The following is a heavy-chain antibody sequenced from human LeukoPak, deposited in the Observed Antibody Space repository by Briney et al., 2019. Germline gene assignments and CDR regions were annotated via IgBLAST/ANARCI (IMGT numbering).Heavy chain of an antibody. D-gene: IGHD2-2*01. CDR2: ISAYNGNT. CDR1: GYTFTSYG. V-gene: IGHV1-18*01. CDR3: ARDEYCSSTSCYLHAFDI. Sequence: ASVKVSCKASGYTFTSYGISWVRQAPGQGLEWMGWISAYNGNTNYAQKVQGRVTMTRDTSTSTVYMELSSLISEDTAVYYCARDEYCSSTSCYLHAFDIWGQGTMVTVSS. J-gene: IGHJ3*02.